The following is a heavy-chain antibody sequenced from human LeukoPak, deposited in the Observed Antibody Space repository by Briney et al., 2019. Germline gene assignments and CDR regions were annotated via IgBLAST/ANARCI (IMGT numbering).Heavy chain of an antibody. D-gene: IGHD3-16*01. Sequence: ASVKVSCKTSGYTFTSYGISWVRQAPGQGLEWMGWISTYNGNTNYAQKLPGRVTMTTDTSTSTAYMELRSLRSDDTAVYFCARDVRIIMNPLDSWGQGTLVTVSS. J-gene: IGHJ4*02. CDR2: ISTYNGNT. CDR3: ARDVRIIMNPLDS. CDR1: GYTFTSYG. V-gene: IGHV1-18*01.